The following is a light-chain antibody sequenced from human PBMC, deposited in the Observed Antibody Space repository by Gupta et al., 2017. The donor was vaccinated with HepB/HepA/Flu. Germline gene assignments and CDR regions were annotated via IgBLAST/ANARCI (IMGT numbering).Light chain of an antibody. V-gene: IGLV2-14*03. CDR3: SSYTYTTPLVV. Sequence: SALTQPATMSGSHGQSFTFSCTGTSSDYVSWYQQYPGKAPKLFIYNVSDRPSGVSHRFSCSKSCNTASLSISWLQTEDEAYYYCSSYTYTTPLVVFGGGTKLTVL. CDR1: SSDY. CDR2: NVS. J-gene: IGLJ2*01.